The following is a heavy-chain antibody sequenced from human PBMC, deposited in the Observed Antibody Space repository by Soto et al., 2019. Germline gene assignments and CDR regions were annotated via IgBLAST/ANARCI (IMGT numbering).Heavy chain of an antibody. D-gene: IGHD2-15*01. V-gene: IGHV3-23*01. Sequence: GGSLRLSCAASGFTFSSYAMSWVRQAPGKGLEWVSAISGSGGSTYYADSVKGRFTISRDNSKNTLYLQMNSLRAEDTAVYYCAKRYCSGGSCWSKVVPNDYWGQGTLVTVSS. J-gene: IGHJ4*02. CDR1: GFTFSSYA. CDR2: ISGSGGST. CDR3: AKRYCSGGSCWSKVVPNDY.